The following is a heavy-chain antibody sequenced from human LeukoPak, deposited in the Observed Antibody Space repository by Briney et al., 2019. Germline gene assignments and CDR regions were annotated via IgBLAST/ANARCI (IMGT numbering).Heavy chain of an antibody. CDR2: VNPNSGVT. V-gene: IGHV1-2*02. CDR1: GYTFTGYH. D-gene: IGHD3-10*01. Sequence: ASVKVSCKASGYTFTGYHVHWVRQAPGQGLEWMGWVNPNSGVTNYAQKFQGRVTMTRDTSISTAYMELSSLRSDDTAVYYCARVGAYGSGSYLVYWGQGSLVTVSS. J-gene: IGHJ4*02. CDR3: ARVGAYGSGSYLVY.